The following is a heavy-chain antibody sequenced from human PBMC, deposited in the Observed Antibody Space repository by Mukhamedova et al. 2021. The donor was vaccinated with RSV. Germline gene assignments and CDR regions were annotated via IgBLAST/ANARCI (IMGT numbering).Heavy chain of an antibody. CDR3: AKEGTSGSYSLFYHYGMDV. Sequence: VRQAPGQGLEWVSGISGSGDTTYYADSVKGRFTISRDRSERTLNLQLDGLRADDTALYFCAKEGTSGSYSLFYHYGMDVWGQGT. J-gene: IGHJ6*02. V-gene: IGHV3-23*01. CDR2: ISGSGDTT. D-gene: IGHD3-10*01.